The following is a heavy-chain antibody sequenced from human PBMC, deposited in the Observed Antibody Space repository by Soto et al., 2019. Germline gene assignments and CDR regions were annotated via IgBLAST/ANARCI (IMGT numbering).Heavy chain of an antibody. J-gene: IGHJ6*02. CDR3: ARGDATKIVVTTYYAMDV. Sequence: QVQLVQSGAEVKKPGSSVKVSCKASEGCLSNYGISWVRQAPGQGLEWMGAIIPVLGTPNYAQKFQDRVTITADESTTTVYMEVRSLTSEDTAVYYCARGDATKIVVTTYYAMDVWGQGTTVTVSS. V-gene: IGHV1-69*11. CDR2: IIPVLGTP. CDR1: EGCLSNYG. D-gene: IGHD3-22*01.